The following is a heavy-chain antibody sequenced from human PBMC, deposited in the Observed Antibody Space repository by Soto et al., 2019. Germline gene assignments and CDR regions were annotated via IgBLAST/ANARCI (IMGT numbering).Heavy chain of an antibody. CDR1: GFTFSTYG. CDR3: AKRYSSGWYYFDY. CDR2: ISYDGNNK. Sequence: QVQLVEFGGGVVQPGRSLRLSCAASGFTFSTYGIHWVRQAPGKGLEWVALISYDGNNKYYADSVKGRFTISRDNSKNTLYLQMNSLRAEDTAVYYCAKRYSSGWYYFDYWGQGTLVTVSS. J-gene: IGHJ4*02. D-gene: IGHD6-19*01. V-gene: IGHV3-30*18.